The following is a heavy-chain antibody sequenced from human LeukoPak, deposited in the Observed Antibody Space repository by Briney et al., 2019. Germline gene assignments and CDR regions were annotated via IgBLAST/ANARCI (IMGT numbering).Heavy chain of an antibody. CDR3: ARVLRGYSYGTGYFDY. D-gene: IGHD5-18*01. CDR1: VYTITGYY. Sequence: ASVKISSTASVYTITGYYMHWVRHTPARGLDCMGWINPNGGGTNYAQKSQGRVTMTRDTTISTAYMELSRLRPDDTAVYYCARVLRGYSYGTGYFDYWSQGTLATVSS. V-gene: IGHV1-2*02. CDR2: INPNGGGT. J-gene: IGHJ4*02.